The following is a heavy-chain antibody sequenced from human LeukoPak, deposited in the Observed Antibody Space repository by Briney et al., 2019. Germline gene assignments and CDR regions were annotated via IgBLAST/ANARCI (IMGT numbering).Heavy chain of an antibody. V-gene: IGHV3-21*01. CDR2: ISSSSSYI. D-gene: IGHD5-24*01. Sequence: GGSLRLSCAASGFTFSSFAMTWVRQAPGKGLEWVSSISSSSSYIYYADSVKGRFTISRDNAKNSLYLQMNSLRAEDTAVYYCARGPRDGYNLDAFDIWGQGTTVTVSS. CDR3: ARGPRDGYNLDAFDI. CDR1: GFTFSSFA. J-gene: IGHJ3*02.